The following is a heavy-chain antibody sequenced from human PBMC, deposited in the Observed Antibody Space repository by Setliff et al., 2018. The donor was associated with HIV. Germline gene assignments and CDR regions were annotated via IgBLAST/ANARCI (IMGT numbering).Heavy chain of an antibody. CDR1: GFTFSSYG. J-gene: IGHJ4*02. V-gene: IGHV3-30*02. D-gene: IGHD6-13*01. CDR2: IHYDGSQQ. CDR3: AKNLYRSGWSPLDY. Sequence: GGSLRLSCAASGFTFSSYGMHWVRQAPGKGLEWVAFIHYDGSQQYYADSVQGRFTISRDNSKNTVYVEMKSLRAEDAAVYYCAKNLYRSGWSPLDYWGQGTLVTVSS.